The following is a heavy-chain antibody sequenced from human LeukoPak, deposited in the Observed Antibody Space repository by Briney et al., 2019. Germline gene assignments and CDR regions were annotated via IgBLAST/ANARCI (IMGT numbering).Heavy chain of an antibody. D-gene: IGHD4-17*01. CDR3: AKEEEDVDYGDSKVGTEYFQH. V-gene: IGHV3-30*18. CDR1: GFTFSSYG. CDR2: ISYDGSNK. J-gene: IGHJ1*01. Sequence: GRSLRLSCAASGFTFSSYGMHWVRQAPGKGLEWVAVISYDGSNKYYADSVKGRFTISRDNSKSTLYLQMNSLRAEDTAVYYCAKEEEDVDYGDSKVGTEYFQHWGQGTLVTVSS.